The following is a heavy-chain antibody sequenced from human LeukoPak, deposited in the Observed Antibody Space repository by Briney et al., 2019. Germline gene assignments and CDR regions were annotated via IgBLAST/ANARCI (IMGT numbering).Heavy chain of an antibody. CDR2: IYTSGST. D-gene: IGHD6-19*01. Sequence: PSETLSLTCTVPGGSTSSYYWSWIRQPAGKGLEWIGRIYTSGSTNYNPSLKSRVTMSVDTFKNQFSLKLSSVTAADTAVYYCATALYRSGWYYFDYWGQGTLVTVSS. CDR3: ATALYRSGWYYFDY. CDR1: GGSTSSYY. V-gene: IGHV4-4*07. J-gene: IGHJ4*02.